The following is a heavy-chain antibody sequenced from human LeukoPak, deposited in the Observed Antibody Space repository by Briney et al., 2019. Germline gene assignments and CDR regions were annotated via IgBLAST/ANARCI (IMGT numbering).Heavy chain of an antibody. CDR2: INTDESRT. J-gene: IGHJ4*02. CDR3: ARDRSIFTGNIPFDY. CDR1: GFTFSTYW. V-gene: IGHV3-74*01. D-gene: IGHD1-1*01. Sequence: GGSLRLSCAASGFTFSTYWMHWVRQAPGKGLVWVSRINTDESRTNYADSVKGRFTISRDNSKNTLYLQMNSLRAEDTAVYYCARDRSIFTGNIPFDYWGQGTLVTVSS.